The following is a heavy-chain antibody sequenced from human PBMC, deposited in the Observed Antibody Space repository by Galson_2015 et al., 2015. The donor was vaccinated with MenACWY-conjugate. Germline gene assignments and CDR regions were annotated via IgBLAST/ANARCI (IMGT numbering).Heavy chain of an antibody. D-gene: IGHD3-3*01. J-gene: IGHJ4*02. CDR3: AIDFARLELLSAYYFDY. Sequence: SLRLSCAASGFIFSSHTMNWVRQAPGEGLEWVSSISISRSYIYYADSKKGRFTISRDIAKNSLYVQMNSLTAEETAVYYCAIDFARLELLSAYYFDYPGQGTPVTAAS. V-gene: IGHV3-21*01. CDR1: GFIFSSHT. CDR2: ISISRSYI.